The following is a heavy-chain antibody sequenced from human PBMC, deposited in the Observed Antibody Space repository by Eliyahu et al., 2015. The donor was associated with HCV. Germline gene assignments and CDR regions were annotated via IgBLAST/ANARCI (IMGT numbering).Heavy chain of an antibody. J-gene: IGHJ3*02. CDR3: ARDAPLPIRTVQAFDI. D-gene: IGHD5-24*01. V-gene: IGHV1-18*01. CDR2: ISAYNGNT. Sequence: ELEWMGWISAYNGNTNYAQKLQGRVTMTTDTSTSTAYMELRSLRSDDTAVYYCARDAPLPIRTVQAFDIWGQGTMVTVSS.